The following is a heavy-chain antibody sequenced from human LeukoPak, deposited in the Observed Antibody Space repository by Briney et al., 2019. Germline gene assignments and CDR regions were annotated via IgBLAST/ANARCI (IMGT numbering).Heavy chain of an antibody. D-gene: IGHD3-10*01. V-gene: IGHV3-30*02. CDR2: IWYDGSNK. CDR3: TRASGYFDY. CDR1: GFTFSSYG. J-gene: IGHJ4*02. Sequence: PGGSLRLSCAASGFTFSSYGMHWVRQAPGKGLEWVAFIWYDGSNKYYADSVKGRFTISRDNSKNTLYLQMNSLRAEDTAVYHCTRASGYFDYWGQGTLVTVSS.